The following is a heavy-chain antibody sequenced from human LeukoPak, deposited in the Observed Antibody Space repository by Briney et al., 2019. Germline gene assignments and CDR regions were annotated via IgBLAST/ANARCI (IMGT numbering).Heavy chain of an antibody. CDR3: ARTNGGADNWNGIFDH. J-gene: IGHJ4*02. CDR1: GGSISSSSHN. D-gene: IGHD1-1*01. V-gene: IGHV4-39*07. CDR2: IYYSGST. Sequence: SETLSLTCTVSGGSISSSSHNWGWIRQPPGKGLEWIGSIYYSGSTYYNPSLKSRVSTSVDTSKNQFSLNLNSVTAADTAVYYCARTNGGADNWNGIFDHWGQGTVVTVSS.